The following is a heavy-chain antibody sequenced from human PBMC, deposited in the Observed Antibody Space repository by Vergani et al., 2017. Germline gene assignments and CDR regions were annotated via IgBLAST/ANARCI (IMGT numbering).Heavy chain of an antibody. J-gene: IGHJ4*02. CDR3: AVRPRVNLVGGEIVTKRTFDY. Sequence: QVQLQQWGAGVVKPSGTLSLTCAVFGESFSSFYWSWIRQPPGKGLEWIGEINNDGHTNYNPSLESRVTVSRDTAKNQFSLYLMSVTAADTAMYYFAVRPRVNLVGGEIVTKRTFDYWSQGSLVTVSS. D-gene: IGHD3-10*01. V-gene: IGHV4-34*02. CDR1: GESFSSFY. CDR2: INNDGHT.